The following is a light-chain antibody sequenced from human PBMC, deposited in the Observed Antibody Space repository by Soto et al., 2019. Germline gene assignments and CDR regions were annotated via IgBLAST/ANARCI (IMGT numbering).Light chain of an antibody. CDR3: QKYNSAPWT. J-gene: IGKJ1*01. CDR2: AAS. CDR1: QVITNF. Sequence: IQMTQSPSALSASVGDRVTITCRASQVITNFLAWYQQKPGTVPKLLISAASTLQTGVPSRFSGGGSGTDFTLTISSLQPEDVATYYCQKYNSAPWTFGQGTKVDI. V-gene: IGKV1-27*01.